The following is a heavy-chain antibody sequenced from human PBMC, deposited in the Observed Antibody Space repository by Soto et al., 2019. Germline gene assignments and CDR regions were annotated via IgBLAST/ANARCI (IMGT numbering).Heavy chain of an antibody. CDR2: IYYSGST. CDR1: GGSISSSSYY. CDR3: VNYSSGWNYYYYMDV. J-gene: IGHJ6*03. Sequence: SETLSLTCTVSGGSISSSSYYWGWIRQPPGKGLEWIGSIYYSGSTYYNPSLKSRVTISVDTSKNQFSLKLSSVTAADTAVYYCVNYSSGWNYYYYMDVWGKGTTVTVSS. D-gene: IGHD6-19*01. V-gene: IGHV4-39*01.